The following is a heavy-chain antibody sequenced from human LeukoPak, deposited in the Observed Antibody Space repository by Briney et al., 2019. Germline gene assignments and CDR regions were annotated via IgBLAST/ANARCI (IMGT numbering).Heavy chain of an antibody. V-gene: IGHV4-38-2*01. J-gene: IGHJ5*02. CDR2: IYHSGST. Sequence: PSETLSPTCAVSGYSISSGYYWGWIRQPPGKGLEWIGSIYHSGSTYYNPSLKSRVTISVDTPKNQFSLKLSSVTAADTAVYYCAGLRAPTAGAYGNWFDHWGQGTLVTVSS. D-gene: IGHD3-16*01. CDR3: AGLRAPTAGAYGNWFDH. CDR1: GYSISSGYY.